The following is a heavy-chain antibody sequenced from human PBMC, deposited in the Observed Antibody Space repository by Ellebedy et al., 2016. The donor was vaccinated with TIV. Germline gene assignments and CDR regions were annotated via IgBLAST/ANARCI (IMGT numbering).Heavy chain of an antibody. D-gene: IGHD3-3*02. CDR2: IHGSSGPI. V-gene: IGHV3-48*04. Sequence: GESLKISCAASGFTFSGYSMNWVRQAPGMGLEWVSYIHGSSGPIYYADSVKGRFTISRDNAKNSLYLQMNSLRAEDTAVYYCASILGKDWYFDLWGRGTLVTVSS. CDR1: GFTFSGYS. J-gene: IGHJ2*01. CDR3: ASILGKDWYFDL.